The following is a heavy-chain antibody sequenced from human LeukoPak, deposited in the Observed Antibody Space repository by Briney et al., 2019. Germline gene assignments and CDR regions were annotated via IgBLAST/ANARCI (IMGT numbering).Heavy chain of an antibody. CDR1: GFTFSSYA. D-gene: IGHD3-10*01. CDR3: AKDSRYYYGSGLSRDYGMDV. CDR2: ISGSGGST. J-gene: IGHJ6*02. Sequence: GGSLRLSCAASGFTFSSYAMSWVRQAPGKGLEWVPAISGSGGSTYYADSVKGRFTISRDNSKNTLYLQMNSLRAEDTAVYYCAKDSRYYYGSGLSRDYGMDVWGQGTTVTVSS. V-gene: IGHV3-23*01.